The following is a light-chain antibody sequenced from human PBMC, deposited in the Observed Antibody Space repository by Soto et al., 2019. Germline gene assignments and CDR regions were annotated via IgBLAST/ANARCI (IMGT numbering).Light chain of an antibody. J-gene: IGKJ2*01. CDR3: QQYENSPYT. Sequence: EIVLTQSPGTLSLSPGEGATLSCRASQSVSSSYFAWYQHKPGQAPRLLIYGASSRATGIPDNFSGSGSGTDFTLNISRLGPEDSAVYYCQQYENSPYTFGQGTKLEIK. CDR2: GAS. V-gene: IGKV3-20*01. CDR1: QSVSSSY.